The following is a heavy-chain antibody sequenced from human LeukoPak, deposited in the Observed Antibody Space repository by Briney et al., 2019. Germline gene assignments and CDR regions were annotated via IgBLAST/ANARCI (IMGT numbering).Heavy chain of an antibody. D-gene: IGHD6-19*01. Sequence: PGGSLRLSCAASGFTFSSYSMNWVRQAPGKGLEWVSYISSSSSTIYYADSVKGRFTISRDNAKNSLYLQMNNLRAEDTAVYYCARDWYGMSSGWYNWFDPWGQGTLVTVSS. CDR3: ARDWYGMSSGWYNWFDP. V-gene: IGHV3-48*01. CDR2: ISSSSSTI. CDR1: GFTFSSYS. J-gene: IGHJ5*02.